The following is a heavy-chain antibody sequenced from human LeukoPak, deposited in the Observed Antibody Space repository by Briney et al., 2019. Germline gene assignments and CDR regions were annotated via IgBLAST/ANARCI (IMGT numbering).Heavy chain of an antibody. CDR3: ARDGYQHYALVDY. V-gene: IGHV3-11*05. J-gene: IGHJ4*02. Sequence: PGGSLRLSCAAPGFTFRDYYMSWIRQAPGKGLEWVSHISGSGTSTNYADSVKGRFTISRDNAGNSLHLQMNSLRAEDSAMYYCARDGYQHYALVDYWGQGTLATVSS. CDR1: GFTFRDYY. D-gene: IGHD2-2*03. CDR2: ISGSGTST.